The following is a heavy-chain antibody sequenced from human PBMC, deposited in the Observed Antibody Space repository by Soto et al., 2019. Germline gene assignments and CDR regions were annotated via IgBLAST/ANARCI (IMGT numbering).Heavy chain of an antibody. D-gene: IGHD2-21*02. CDR1: GFSFTNFA. V-gene: IGHV3-23*01. Sequence: GGSLRLSCAASGFSFTNFAISWVRQAPGKGLEWVAGIGASGDITWYADSVKGRLSISRDNSKNTLYLQLNSLRFEDTAVYYCAKDDFTDRGDDYFDYWGPGTLVTVSS. CDR3: AKDDFTDRGDDYFDY. CDR2: IGASGDIT. J-gene: IGHJ4*02.